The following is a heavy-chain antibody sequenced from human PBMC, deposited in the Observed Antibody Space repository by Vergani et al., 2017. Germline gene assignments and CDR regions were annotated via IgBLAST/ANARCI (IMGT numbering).Heavy chain of an antibody. Sequence: VQLVESGGGLVKPGGSLRLSCAASGFTFSDFSMSWVRPAPGKGLEWVAFIGSSGPYINYADAVKGRFIISRDNTNNSLFLQLRSLRAEDEAVYYCARDCTSGGCPDNDGMDVWGQGATVTVSS. CDR2: IGSSGPYI. V-gene: IGHV3-21*06. CDR3: ARDCTSGGCPDNDGMDV. D-gene: IGHD2-8*01. CDR1: GFTFSDFS. J-gene: IGHJ6*02.